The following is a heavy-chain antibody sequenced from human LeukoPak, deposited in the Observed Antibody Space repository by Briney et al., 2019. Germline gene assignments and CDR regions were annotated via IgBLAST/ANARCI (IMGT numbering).Heavy chain of an antibody. V-gene: IGHV1-18*04. Sequence: ASVKVSCKASGYTFTNYGISWVRQAPGQGLEWMGWISTYNGNTNYAQKFQGRVTLTTDTSTSTVYMELRSLRSDDTAVYYCARTREYSSNWYWWFDPWGQGTLVIASS. CDR2: ISTYNGNT. J-gene: IGHJ5*02. CDR1: GYTFTNYG. D-gene: IGHD6-13*01. CDR3: ARTREYSSNWYWWFDP.